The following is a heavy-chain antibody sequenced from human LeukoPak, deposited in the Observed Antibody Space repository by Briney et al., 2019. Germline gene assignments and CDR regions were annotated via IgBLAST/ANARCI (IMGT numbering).Heavy chain of an antibody. CDR1: GFTVSSYY. D-gene: IGHD3-3*02. CDR2: IYDGGST. V-gene: IGHV3-66*01. Sequence: PGGSLRLSCAASGFTVSSYYMTWVRQAPGKGLEWVSIIYDGGSTYYADSVKGRFSISRDSSKNTLFLQMNSLRAEDTAVYYCARDHNWYISYNYYYGMDVWGQGTTVTVSS. CDR3: ARDHNWYISYNYYYGMDV. J-gene: IGHJ6*02.